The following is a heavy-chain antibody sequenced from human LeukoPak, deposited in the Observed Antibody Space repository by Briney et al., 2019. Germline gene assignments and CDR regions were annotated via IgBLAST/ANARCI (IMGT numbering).Heavy chain of an antibody. CDR1: GFTFSSYA. V-gene: IGHV3-23*01. CDR3: AKDGYSSGWPPEYFQH. J-gene: IGHJ1*01. Sequence: PGGSLRLSCAASGFTFSSYAMSWVRQAPGKGLEWVSAISGSGGRTYYADSVKRRFTISRDNSKNTLYLQMNSLRAEDTAIYYCAKDGYSSGWPPEYFQHWGQGTLVTVSS. D-gene: IGHD6-19*01. CDR2: ISGSGGRT.